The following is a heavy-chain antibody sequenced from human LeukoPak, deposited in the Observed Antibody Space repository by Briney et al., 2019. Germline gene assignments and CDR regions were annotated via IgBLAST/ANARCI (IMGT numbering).Heavy chain of an antibody. CDR3: AKDGPRLSYYCYYGMDV. Sequence: GGSLRLSCAASGFTFSSYAMSWVRQAPGKGLEWVSAISGSGGSTYYADSVKGRFTISRDNSKNTLYLQMNSLRAEDTAVYYCAKDGPRLSYYCYYGMDVWGQGTTVTVSS. D-gene: IGHD4/OR15-4a*01. V-gene: IGHV3-23*01. J-gene: IGHJ6*02. CDR1: GFTFSSYA. CDR2: ISGSGGST.